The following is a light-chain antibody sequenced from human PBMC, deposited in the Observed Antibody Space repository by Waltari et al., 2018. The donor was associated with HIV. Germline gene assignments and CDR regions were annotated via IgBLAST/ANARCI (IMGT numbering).Light chain of an antibody. Sequence: EIVLTQSPGTLSLSPGERATLSCRASQSVRSSSLAWYQQKPGQAPRLLIFGASSRAPGIPYRFSGSGAVTDFILTISRLEPEDCAVYYCRPYAASPLPFGAGTKVEIK. V-gene: IGKV3-20*01. CDR1: QSVRSSS. CDR2: GAS. J-gene: IGKJ4*01. CDR3: RPYAASPLP.